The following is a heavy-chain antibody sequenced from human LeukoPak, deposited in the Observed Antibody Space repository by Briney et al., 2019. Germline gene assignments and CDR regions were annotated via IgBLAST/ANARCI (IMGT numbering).Heavy chain of an antibody. D-gene: IGHD4-17*01. V-gene: IGHV2-5*02. CDR1: GFSLSTRGLG. J-gene: IGHJ4*02. CDR3: AHYGDYRVMYYFAY. CDR2: LYWDDNY. Sequence: SGPTLVNPTQTLTLTCSFSGFSLSTRGLGVGWIRQPRGEAPEWLACLYWDDNYLYSPSLRRRLTSTKDPSKKQVVFTMTNMDPVDTATYYCAHYGDYRVMYYFAYWGEGTLVTVSS.